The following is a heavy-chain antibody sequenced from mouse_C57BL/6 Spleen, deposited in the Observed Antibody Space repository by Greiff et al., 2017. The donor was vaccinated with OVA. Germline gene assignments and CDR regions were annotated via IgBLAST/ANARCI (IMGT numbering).Heavy chain of an antibody. J-gene: IGHJ2*01. Sequence: VQLQQPGAELVMPGASVKLSCKASGYTFTSYWMHWVKQRPGQGLEWIGEIDPSDSYTNYNQKFKGKSTLTVDKSSSTAYMQLSSLTSEDSAVYYCARNWYYGSSYFDYWGQGTTLTVSS. CDR3: ARNWYYGSSYFDY. D-gene: IGHD1-1*01. V-gene: IGHV1-69*01. CDR1: GYTFTSYW. CDR2: IDPSDSYT.